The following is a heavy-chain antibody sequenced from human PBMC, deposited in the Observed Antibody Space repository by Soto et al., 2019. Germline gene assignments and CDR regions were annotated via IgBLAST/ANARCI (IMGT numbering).Heavy chain of an antibody. CDR3: ARLLWLGEFYYYGMDV. CDR2: MNPNSGNT. V-gene: IGHV1-8*01. J-gene: IGHJ6*02. D-gene: IGHD3-10*01. CDR1: GYTFTSYD. Sequence: ASVKVSCKASGYTFTSYDINWVRQATGQGLEWMGWMNPNSGNTGYAQKFQGRVTMTRNTSISTAYMELSSLRSEDTAVYYCARLLWLGEFYYYGMDVWGQGTTVTVSS.